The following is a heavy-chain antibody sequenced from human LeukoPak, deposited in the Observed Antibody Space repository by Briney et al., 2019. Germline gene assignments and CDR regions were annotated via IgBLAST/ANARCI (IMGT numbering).Heavy chain of an antibody. CDR1: GGTFSSYA. D-gene: IGHD2-2*01. CDR3: ARAGYCSSTSCPPYHYYYMDV. Sequence: ASVKVSCKASGGTFSSYAISWVRQAPGQGLEWMGGIIPIFGTANYAQKFQGRVTITTDESTSTAYMELSGLRSEDTAVYYCARAGYCSSTSCPPYHYYYMDVWGKGTTVTVSS. V-gene: IGHV1-69*05. CDR2: IIPIFGTA. J-gene: IGHJ6*03.